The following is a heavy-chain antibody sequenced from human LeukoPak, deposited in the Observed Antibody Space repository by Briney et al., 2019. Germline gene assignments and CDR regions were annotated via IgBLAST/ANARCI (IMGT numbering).Heavy chain of an antibody. CDR2: INPSGGST. D-gene: IGHD1-14*01. J-gene: IGHJ4*02. V-gene: IGHV1-46*01. CDR1: GYTFTGYY. CDR3: ARDISREFDF. Sequence: ASVKVSCKASGYTFTGYYMHWVRQAPGQGPEWMGVINPSGGSTNYAEKFQDRVAMTRDTSTSTVYMELSSLRSEDTAIYYCARDISREFDFWGQGTLVAVSS.